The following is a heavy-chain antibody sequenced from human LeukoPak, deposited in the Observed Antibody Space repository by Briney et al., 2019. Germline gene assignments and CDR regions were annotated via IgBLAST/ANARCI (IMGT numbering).Heavy chain of an antibody. CDR1: GFTFSTYW. Sequence: PGGSLTLSCVASGFTFSTYWMSWVRQAPGKGLEWVANIKEDGSEKYYVDSVKGRFTISRENAKNSMYVQMTSLRDEDTAVYYCARVRGIVVEVPTTNCFDAWGQ. J-gene: IGHJ5*02. V-gene: IGHV3-7*01. CDR3: ARVRGIVVEVPTTNCFDA. D-gene: IGHD2-15*01. CDR2: IKEDGSEK.